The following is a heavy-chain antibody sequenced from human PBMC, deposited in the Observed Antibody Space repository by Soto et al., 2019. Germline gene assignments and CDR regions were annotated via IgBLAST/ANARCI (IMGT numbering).Heavy chain of an antibody. J-gene: IGHJ4*02. V-gene: IGHV3-30*03. CDR3: TGEVASGY. D-gene: IGHD2-8*02. Sequence: QVQLVESGGGVVQPGRSLRLSCAGSGFTVSTYGMHWVRQAPGKGLEWVAVISRDGGTKYYADSVKGRFTISRDNSRNTLFVEMNSLRGDDMALYYCTGEVASGYWGQGTLVTVSS. CDR2: ISRDGGTK. CDR1: GFTVSTYG.